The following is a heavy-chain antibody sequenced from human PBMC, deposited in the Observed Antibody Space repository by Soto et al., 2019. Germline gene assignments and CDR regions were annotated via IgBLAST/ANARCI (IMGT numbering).Heavy chain of an antibody. D-gene: IGHD6-13*01. J-gene: IGHJ5*02. Sequence: GGSLRLSCAASGFTFGSYAMSWVRQAPGKGLEWVSAISGSGGSTDYGDSVKGRFTISRDNSKNTLYLKMNSLRAEDTAVYYSAKDHEAAAAGSLNSYNWFDPWGQGTLVTVSS. CDR2: ISGSGGST. CDR3: AKDHEAAAAGSLNSYNWFDP. V-gene: IGHV3-23*01. CDR1: GFTFGSYA.